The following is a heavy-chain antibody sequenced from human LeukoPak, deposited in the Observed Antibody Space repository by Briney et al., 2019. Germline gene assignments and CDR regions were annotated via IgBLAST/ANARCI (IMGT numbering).Heavy chain of an antibody. CDR3: AREEKMEEGYYYYMDV. V-gene: IGHV3-48*01. Sequence: GGSLRLSCAASGFTFSTSGRNWVRQAPGKGLEWVSYIISSSNTIYYADSVKGRFTISRDNSKNSLYLQMNSLKAEGTAVYYCAREEKMEEGYYYYMDVGGKGTTVTVSS. CDR2: IISSSNTI. CDR1: GFTFSTSG. D-gene: IGHD5-24*01. J-gene: IGHJ6*03.